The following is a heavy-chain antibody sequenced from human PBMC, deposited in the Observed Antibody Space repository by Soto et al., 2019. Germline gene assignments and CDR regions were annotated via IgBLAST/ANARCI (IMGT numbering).Heavy chain of an antibody. CDR1: GYTFTSYA. D-gene: IGHD3-3*01. V-gene: IGHV1-3*01. Sequence: ASVKVSCNAFGYTFTSYAMHWVRQAPGQRLEWMGWINAGNANTKYSQKFQGRVTITRDTSASTAYMELSSLRSEDTAVYYCARTSGYYFYDYWGQGTLVTVPQ. CDR3: ARTSGYYFYDY. CDR2: INAGNANT. J-gene: IGHJ4*02.